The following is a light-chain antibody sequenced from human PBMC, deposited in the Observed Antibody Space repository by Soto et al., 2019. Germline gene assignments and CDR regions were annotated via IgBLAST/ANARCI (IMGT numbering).Light chain of an antibody. CDR2: KAP. CDR1: QSISSW. CDR3: QQYNIYPWT. Sequence: DIQMTQSPSTVSASVGDRVTITCRASQSISSWLAWYQQKPGKAPNLLIYKAPSLESGVPSRFSGSGSGTEFTLTISSLQPDDFATYYCQQYNIYPWTFGQGTKVEIK. V-gene: IGKV1-5*03. J-gene: IGKJ1*01.